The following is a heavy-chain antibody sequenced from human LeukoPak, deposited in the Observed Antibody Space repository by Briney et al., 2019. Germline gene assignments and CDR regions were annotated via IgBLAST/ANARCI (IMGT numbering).Heavy chain of an antibody. CDR2: INPNSGGT. CDR3: ATSSGWKSNIDY. V-gene: IGHV1-2*02. D-gene: IGHD6-19*01. Sequence: ASEKVSCKASGYTFTGYYMHWVRQAPGQGLEWMGWINPNSGGTNYAQKFQGRVTMTRDTSISTAYMELSRLRSDDTAVFYCATSSGWKSNIDYWGQGTLVTVSS. J-gene: IGHJ4*02. CDR1: GYTFTGYY.